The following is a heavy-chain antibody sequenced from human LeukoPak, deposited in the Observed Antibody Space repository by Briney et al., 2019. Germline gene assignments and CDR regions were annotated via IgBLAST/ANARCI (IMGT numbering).Heavy chain of an antibody. CDR1: GYTFTSYG. Sequence: ASVKVSCKASGYTFTSYGISWVRQAPGQGLEWMGWISAYNGNTNYAQKLQGRVTMTTDTSTSTAYMELRSLRSDDTAVYYCARAPRPYCSSTSCASDYYYMDVWGKGTTVTVSS. CDR2: ISAYNGNT. CDR3: ARAPRPYCSSTSCASDYYYMDV. D-gene: IGHD2-2*01. V-gene: IGHV1-18*01. J-gene: IGHJ6*03.